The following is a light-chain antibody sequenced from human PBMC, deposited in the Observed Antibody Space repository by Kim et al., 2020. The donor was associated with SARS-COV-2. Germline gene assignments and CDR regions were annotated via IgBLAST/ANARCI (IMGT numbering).Light chain of an antibody. J-gene: IGKJ1*01. CDR1: QNINKR. Sequence: LSASVGDRVTITCRGSQNINKRLAWYQHKPGQAPKVLIYDSSTLENGVPSRCSASGSGTDFTLTISSLQPDDSATYYCQQYDSVWTFGQGTKLEI. V-gene: IGKV1-5*01. CDR2: DSS. CDR3: QQYDSVWT.